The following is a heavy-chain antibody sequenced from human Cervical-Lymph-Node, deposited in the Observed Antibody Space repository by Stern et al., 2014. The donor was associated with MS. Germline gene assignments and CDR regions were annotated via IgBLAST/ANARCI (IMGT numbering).Heavy chain of an antibody. CDR2: IIPKTGSA. CDR1: GYTFTAYF. V-gene: IGHV1-2*02. D-gene: IGHD1-26*01. Sequence: VQLVESGAEVERPGASVKVSCRASGYTFTAYFLHWVRQAPGQGPEWMGWIIPKTGSATDAQKFQDRVTMTRDTSINTGYMEVSSLRSDDTAVYYCARDRGSYSDYWGQGTLVAVSS. CDR3: ARDRGSYSDY. J-gene: IGHJ4*02.